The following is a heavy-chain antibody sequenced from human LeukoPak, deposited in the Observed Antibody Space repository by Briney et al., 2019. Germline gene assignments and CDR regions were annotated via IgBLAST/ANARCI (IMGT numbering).Heavy chain of an antibody. CDR1: GYTFTSHD. D-gene: IGHD3-10*01. CDR3: ARHPSMVRGVIVDY. Sequence: ASVKVSCKASGYTFTSHDINWVRQATGQGLEWMGWMNPNSGNTGYAQKFQGRVTMTRNTSISTAYMELSSLRSEDTAVYYCARHPSMVRGVIVDYWGQGTLVTVSS. J-gene: IGHJ4*02. V-gene: IGHV1-8*01. CDR2: MNPNSGNT.